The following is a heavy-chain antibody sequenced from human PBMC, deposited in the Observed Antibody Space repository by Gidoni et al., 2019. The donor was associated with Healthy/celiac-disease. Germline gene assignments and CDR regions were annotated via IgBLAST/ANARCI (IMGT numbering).Heavy chain of an antibody. CDR2: IKQDGSEK. CDR3: ARASYYDSSGYYTNFDY. V-gene: IGHV3-7*01. Sequence: VQLVESWGGLVQPGGSLRLSCAASGFTFSSSWMSWVRQRPGKGLEWVANIKQDGSEKYYVDAVKGRFTISRDNAKNSLYLQMNSLRAEDTAVYYCARASYYDSSGYYTNFDYWGQGTLVTVSS. CDR1: GFTFSSSW. J-gene: IGHJ4*02. D-gene: IGHD3-22*01.